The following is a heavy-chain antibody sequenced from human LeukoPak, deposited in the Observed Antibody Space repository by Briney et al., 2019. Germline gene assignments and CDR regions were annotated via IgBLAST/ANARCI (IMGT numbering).Heavy chain of an antibody. CDR1: GGSFNSGGYF. D-gene: IGHD4-11*01. CDR2: ISYSGST. V-gene: IGHV4-31*03. J-gene: IGHJ4*02. Sequence: SETLSLTCTVSGGSFNSGGYFWTWVRQPPGKGLEWIGYISYSGSTYYNPSLKSRVTISVDTSKNQFSLKLSSVTAADTAVYYCAREGLHGNDYWGQGTLVTVSS. CDR3: AREGLHGNDY.